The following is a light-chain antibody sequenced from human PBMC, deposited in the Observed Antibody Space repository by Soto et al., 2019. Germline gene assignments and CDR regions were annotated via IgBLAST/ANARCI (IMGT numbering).Light chain of an antibody. CDR1: SGSIASNY. Sequence: NFMLTQPHSMSESPGKTVTISCTRSSGSIASNYVQWYQQRPGSVPTTVIYEDNQRPSGVPDRFSGFVDSSSNSASLTISGLETEDEADYYCQSYDNSSYVFGTGTKLTVL. J-gene: IGLJ1*01. V-gene: IGLV6-57*04. CDR3: QSYDNSSYV. CDR2: EDN.